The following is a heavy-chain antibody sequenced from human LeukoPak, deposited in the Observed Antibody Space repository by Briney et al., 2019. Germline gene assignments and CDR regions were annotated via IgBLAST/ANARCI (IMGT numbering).Heavy chain of an antibody. D-gene: IGHD4-23*01. CDR1: GFSFSSYG. J-gene: IGHJ4*02. Sequence: GGSLRLSCAVSGFSFSSYGMHWVRQAPGKGLEWVAVIWYDGSNENYADSVKGRFTISRDNAKNSLYLQMNSLRDEDTAVYYCARTNYGGNSGFDYWGQGTLVTVSS. CDR2: IWYDGSNE. CDR3: ARTNYGGNSGFDY. V-gene: IGHV3-33*01.